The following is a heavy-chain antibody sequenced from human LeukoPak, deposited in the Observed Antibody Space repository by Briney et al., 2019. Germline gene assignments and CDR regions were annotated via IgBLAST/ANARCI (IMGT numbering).Heavy chain of an antibody. CDR1: SGSISSYY. V-gene: IGHV4-59*01. J-gene: IGHJ2*01. D-gene: IGHD2-15*01. CDR3: ARDLVVVVAATNCWYFDL. CDR2: THYTGST. Sequence: SETLSLTCTVSSGSISSYYWSWIRQPPGKGLEWIGYTHYTGSTSVNPSLKSRVTISVDTSKNQFSLKVSSVTAADTAVYYCARDLVVVVAATNCWYFDLWGRGTLVTVSS.